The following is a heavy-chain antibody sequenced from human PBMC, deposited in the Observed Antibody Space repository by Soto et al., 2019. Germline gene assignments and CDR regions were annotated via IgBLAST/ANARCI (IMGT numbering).Heavy chain of an antibody. V-gene: IGHV1-2*04. J-gene: IGHJ4*02. CDR3: ARFTGNGYNYYFEY. Sequence: ASVKVSCKASGYTFTGYYMHWVRQAAGQGLEWMGWINPNSGGTNYAQKFRGWVTMTRDTSISTAYMELSRLRSDDTAVYYCARFTGNGYNYYFEYLGQGTLVLVSS. CDR2: INPNSGGT. CDR1: GYTFTGYY. D-gene: IGHD5-18*01.